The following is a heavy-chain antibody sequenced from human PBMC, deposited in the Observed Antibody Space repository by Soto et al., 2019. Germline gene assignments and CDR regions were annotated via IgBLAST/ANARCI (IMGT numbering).Heavy chain of an antibody. CDR3: STYERYPTTVRGVFVIDS. Sequence: GSLRLSCAASGLTFSDAWMSWVRQAPGKGLEWVGRIQSKTEGRTTEHGAPVKGRFTISRDDSRNTVYLQMNSLIIEDTAVYYCSTYERYPTTVRGVFVIDSWGQGTLVTVSS. CDR1: GLTFSDAW. D-gene: IGHD3-10*01. CDR2: IQSKTEGRTT. V-gene: IGHV3-15*01. J-gene: IGHJ4*02.